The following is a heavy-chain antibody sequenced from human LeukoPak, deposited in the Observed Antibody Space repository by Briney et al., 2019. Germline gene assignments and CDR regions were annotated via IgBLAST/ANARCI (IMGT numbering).Heavy chain of an antibody. CDR2: IYHSGST. CDR3: AVGGSLDYYYYYMDV. J-gene: IGHJ6*03. V-gene: IGHV4-38-2*02. Sequence: SETLSLTCTVSGYSISSGYYWGWIRQPPGKGLEWIGSIYHSGSTYYNPSLKSRVTISVDTSKNQFPLKLGSVTAADTAVYYCAVGGSLDYYYYYMDVWGKGTTVTVSS. CDR1: GYSISSGYY. D-gene: IGHD1-26*01.